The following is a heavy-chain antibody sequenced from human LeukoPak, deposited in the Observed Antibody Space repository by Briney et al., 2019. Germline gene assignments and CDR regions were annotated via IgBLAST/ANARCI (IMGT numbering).Heavy chain of an antibody. CDR2: ISTSSSTI. J-gene: IGHJ6*03. CDR3: KTGDIVVIPAVQGSNYYMDV. CDR1: GFTFSSYT. Sequence: PGGSLRLSCAASGFTFSSYTMNWVRQAAGKGLEWVSYISTSSSTIYYADSVKGRFTISRDNVKNSLYLQMNSLRAEDTAVYYCKTGDIVVIPAVQGSNYYMDVWGKGTTVTVSS. D-gene: IGHD2-2*01. V-gene: IGHV3-48*01.